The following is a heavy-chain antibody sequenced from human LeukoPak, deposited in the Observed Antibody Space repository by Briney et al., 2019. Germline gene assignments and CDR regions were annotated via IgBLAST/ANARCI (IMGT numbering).Heavy chain of an antibody. Sequence: GGSLRLSCAASGFTFSSYSMNWVRQAPGKGLEWVSSISSSSSYIYYADSVKGRFTIPRDNAKNSLYLQMNSLRAEDTAVYYCARDLSSGTILWGQGTLVTVSS. J-gene: IGHJ4*02. D-gene: IGHD1/OR15-1a*01. CDR3: ARDLSSGTIL. V-gene: IGHV3-21*01. CDR1: GFTFSSYS. CDR2: ISSSSSYI.